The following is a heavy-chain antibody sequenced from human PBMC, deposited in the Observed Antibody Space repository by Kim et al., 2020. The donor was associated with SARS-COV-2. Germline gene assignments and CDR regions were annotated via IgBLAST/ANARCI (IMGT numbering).Heavy chain of an antibody. V-gene: IGHV3-30*01. D-gene: IGHD4-17*01. J-gene: IGHJ3*02. CDR3: ARGRWRDAFDI. Sequence: YYADSVKGRFTISRDNSKNTLYLQMNSLRAEDTAVYYCARGRWRDAFDIWGQGTMVTVSS.